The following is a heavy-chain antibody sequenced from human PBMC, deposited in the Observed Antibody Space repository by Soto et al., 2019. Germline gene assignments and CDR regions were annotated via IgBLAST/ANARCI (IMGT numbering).Heavy chain of an antibody. CDR3: ARNVLGDGGYGGY. D-gene: IGHD5-12*01. Sequence: EVQVLEYGGDLVQPGGSLRLSCAASGFTFSSYAMSWVRQAPGKGLEWVSAISGSGGTRYYADSVKGRFTISRDNSKNTLFLQLHSLRADDTAVYYCARNVLGDGGYGGYWGQGTLVTVSS. V-gene: IGHV3-23*01. CDR2: ISGSGGTR. J-gene: IGHJ4*02. CDR1: GFTFSSYA.